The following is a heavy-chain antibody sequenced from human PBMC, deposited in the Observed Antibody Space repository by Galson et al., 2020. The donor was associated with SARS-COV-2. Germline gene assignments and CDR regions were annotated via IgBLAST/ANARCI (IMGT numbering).Heavy chain of an antibody. CDR3: ARDSGSGWYWFDP. V-gene: IGHV1-18*04. CDR2: IRTYNGQT. J-gene: IGHJ5*02. D-gene: IGHD6-19*01. CDR1: GYTFSTYD. Sequence: ASVKVSCKASGYTFSTYDVSWVQQAPGQGLEWMGWIRTYNGQTTYAQKFQGRLTMTADTSTSTAYMELRNLRSDDTAVYFCARDSGSGWYWFDPWGQGTLVTVSS.